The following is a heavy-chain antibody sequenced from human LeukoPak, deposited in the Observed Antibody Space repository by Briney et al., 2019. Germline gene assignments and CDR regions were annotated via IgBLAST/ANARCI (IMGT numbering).Heavy chain of an antibody. D-gene: IGHD2-8*01. V-gene: IGHV3-9*01. CDR2: ISWNGAKI. CDR3: AKETHSTMVPGYAFDI. J-gene: IGHJ3*02. Sequence: PGRSLRLSCAASGFTFDDYAIPWFRQAPGKGLEWVSGISWNGAKIVYADSVKGRFTISRDNAKNSLYLQMDSLGTEDTALYYCAKETHSTMVPGYAFDIWGQGTMVTVSS. CDR1: GFTFDDYA.